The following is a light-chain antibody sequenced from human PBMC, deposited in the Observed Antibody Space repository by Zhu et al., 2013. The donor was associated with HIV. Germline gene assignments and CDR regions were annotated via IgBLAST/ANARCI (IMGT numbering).Light chain of an antibody. J-gene: IGKJ1*01. CDR3: QRFRFVLPWT. V-gene: IGKV3-20*01. Sequence: DIVLTQSPGTLSLSPGERATLSCRASQSVGNNFLAWYQHKPGQAPRLLIYGTSTRATGIPDRFSGSGSGTDFTLSISRLDPEDFAVYYCQRFRFVLPWTFGQGTKVGNQT. CDR2: GTS. CDR1: QSVGNNF.